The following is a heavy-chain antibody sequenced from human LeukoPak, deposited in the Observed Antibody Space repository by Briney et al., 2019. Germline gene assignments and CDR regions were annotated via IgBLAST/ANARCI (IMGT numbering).Heavy chain of an antibody. CDR1: GGSISSYY. D-gene: IGHD2-15*01. CDR2: INHSGST. Sequence: PSETLSLTCTVSGGSISSYYWSWIRQPPGKGLEWIGEINHSGSTNYNPSLKSRVTISVDTSKNQFSLKLSSVTAADTAVYYCARGGRMVVAATRRGSVDYWGQGTLVTVSS. CDR3: ARGGRMVVAATRRGSVDY. V-gene: IGHV4-34*01. J-gene: IGHJ4*02.